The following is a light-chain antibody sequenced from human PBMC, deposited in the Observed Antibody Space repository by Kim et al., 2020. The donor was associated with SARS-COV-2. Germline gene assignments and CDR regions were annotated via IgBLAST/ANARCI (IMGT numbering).Light chain of an antibody. Sequence: PGERVTLSCRASQSVSSSYLTWYQQKPGQAPRLLIYGASSRATGIPARFSGSGSGTDFTLTISSLQPEDFAVYYCQQDYNLLTFGGGTNVDI. CDR3: QQDYNLLT. CDR2: GAS. CDR1: QSVSSSY. J-gene: IGKJ4*01. V-gene: IGKV3D-7*01.